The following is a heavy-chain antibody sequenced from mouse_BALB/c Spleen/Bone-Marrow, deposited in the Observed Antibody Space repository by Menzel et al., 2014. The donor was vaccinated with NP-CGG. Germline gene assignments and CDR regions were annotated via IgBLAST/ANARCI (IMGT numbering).Heavy chain of an antibody. CDR2: INPSNGRT. CDR3: ARGTFDY. Sequence: VQLQQSGAELVKPGASVKLSCKASGYTFTSYWMHWVKQRPGQGLEWIGEINPSNGRTNYNEKFKSKATLTVDKSSSTAYMQPSSLTSEDSAVYYCARGTFDYWGQGTTLTVSS. CDR1: GYTFTSYW. J-gene: IGHJ2*01. V-gene: IGHV1S81*02.